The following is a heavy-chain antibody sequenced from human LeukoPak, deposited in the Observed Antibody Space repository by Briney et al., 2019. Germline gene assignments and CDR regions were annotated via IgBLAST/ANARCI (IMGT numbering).Heavy chain of an antibody. D-gene: IGHD3-9*01. CDR3: ARGLRYFDWLPDGAFDY. CDR2: IWYDGSNK. Sequence: PGRSLRLSCAASGFTFSSYGMHWVRQAPGKGLEWVAVIWYDGSNKYYADSVKGRFTISRDNSKNTLYLQMNSLRAEDTAVYYCARGLRYFDWLPDGAFDYWGQGTLVTVSS. J-gene: IGHJ4*02. V-gene: IGHV3-33*08. CDR1: GFTFSSYG.